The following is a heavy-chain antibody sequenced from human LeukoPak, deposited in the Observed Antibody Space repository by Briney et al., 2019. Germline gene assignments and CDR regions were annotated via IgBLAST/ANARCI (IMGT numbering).Heavy chain of an antibody. J-gene: IGHJ4*02. V-gene: IGHV3-23*01. CDR1: GFTFINYA. CDR3: VRDNYSYRLDV. CDR2: IGGTGGNI. Sequence: GGSLRLSCEASGFTFINYAMSWVRQAPGKGLEWVSAIGGTGGNIFYTDSVKGRFTIPRDNSKNTRYLHMNSLRAEDTAIYYCVRDNYSYRLDVWGQGTLVTVSS. D-gene: IGHD2-21*01.